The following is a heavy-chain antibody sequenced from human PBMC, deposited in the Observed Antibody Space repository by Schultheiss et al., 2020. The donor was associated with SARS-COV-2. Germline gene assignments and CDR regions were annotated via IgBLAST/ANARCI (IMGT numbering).Heavy chain of an antibody. CDR3: AGGYYDQGAFDI. V-gene: IGHV3-23*01. Sequence: GGSLRLSCAASGFTFSSYAMSWVRQAPGKGLEWVSAISGSGSTIYYADSVKGRFTISRDNAKNSLYLQMNSLRAEDTAVYYCAGGYYDQGAFDIWGQGTMVTVSS. D-gene: IGHD3-22*01. J-gene: IGHJ3*02. CDR2: ISGSGSTI. CDR1: GFTFSSYA.